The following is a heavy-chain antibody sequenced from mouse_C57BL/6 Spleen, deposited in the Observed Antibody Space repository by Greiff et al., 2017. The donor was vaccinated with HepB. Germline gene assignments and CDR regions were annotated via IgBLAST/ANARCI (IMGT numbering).Heavy chain of an antibody. CDR1: GFTFSSYA. V-gene: IGHV5-4*01. J-gene: IGHJ2*01. CDR2: ISDGGSYT. Sequence: EVQLVESGGGLVKPGGSLKLSCAASGFTFSSYAMSWVRQTPEKRLEWVATISDGGSYTYYPDNVKGRFTISRDNAKNNLYLQMSHLKSEDTAMYYCARGKLGDYWGQGTTLTVSS. D-gene: IGHD4-1*01. CDR3: ARGKLGDY.